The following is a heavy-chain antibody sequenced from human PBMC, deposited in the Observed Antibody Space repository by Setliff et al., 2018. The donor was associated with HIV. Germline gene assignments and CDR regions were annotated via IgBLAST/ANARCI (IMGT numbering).Heavy chain of an antibody. J-gene: IGHJ3*02. CDR1: GGTFSTYS. CDR2: IIPFFRTT. V-gene: IGHV1-69*05. CDR3: ARGALAIAARPVDAFDI. Sequence: ASVKVSCKASGGTFSTYSMNWVRQAPGQGLEWMGGIIPFFRTTNYAQKFQGRVTVTTDESTSTAYMELSSLRSEDTAVYYCARGALAIAARPVDAFDIWGQGTMVTVSS. D-gene: IGHD6-6*01.